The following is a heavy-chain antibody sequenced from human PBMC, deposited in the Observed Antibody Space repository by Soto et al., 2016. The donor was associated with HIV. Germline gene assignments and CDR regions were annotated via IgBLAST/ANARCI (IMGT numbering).Heavy chain of an antibody. D-gene: IGHD2-21*02. CDR3: TTGTDRGLTYYYYYGMDV. CDR1: GFTFSNAW. V-gene: IGHV3-15*01. Sequence: EVQLVESGGDLVKPGGSLRLSCAASGFTFSNAWMTWVRQAPGKGLEWVGRIKTKTDDGTTDYAAPVKGRFTISRDDSKNTLYLQMNSLKTEDTAVYYCTTGTDRGLTYYYYYGMDVWGQGDLGHRPL. CDR2: IKTKTDDGTT. J-gene: IGHJ6*02.